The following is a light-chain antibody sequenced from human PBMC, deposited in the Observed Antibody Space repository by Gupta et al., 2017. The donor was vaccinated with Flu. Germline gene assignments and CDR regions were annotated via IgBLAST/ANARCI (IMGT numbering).Light chain of an antibody. V-gene: IGKV1-27*01. J-gene: IGKJ1*01. CDR1: QGISNY. CDR3: QKYDNAPRT. CDR2: GAS. Sequence: GDRVTITCRASQGISNYLAWFQQKPGTVPKLLVYGASTLQSGVPSRFSGSGSGTDFTLTISSLQPEDVATYYCQKYDNAPRTFGQGTKVEIK.